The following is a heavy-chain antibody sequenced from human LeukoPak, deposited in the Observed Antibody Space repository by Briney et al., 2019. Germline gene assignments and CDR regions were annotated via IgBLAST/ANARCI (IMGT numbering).Heavy chain of an antibody. D-gene: IGHD6-19*01. Sequence: SETLSLTCTVSGDSFSSVTDYWAWIRQPPGKGLEWIASGDYSGGTYYNPSLESRVAISADMSKNQFSLKLTSVTGADTAVYYCARQVAVASSVDYWGQGTLVTVSS. V-gene: IGHV4-39*07. J-gene: IGHJ4*02. CDR2: GDYSGGT. CDR1: GDSFSSVTDY. CDR3: ARQVAVASSVDY.